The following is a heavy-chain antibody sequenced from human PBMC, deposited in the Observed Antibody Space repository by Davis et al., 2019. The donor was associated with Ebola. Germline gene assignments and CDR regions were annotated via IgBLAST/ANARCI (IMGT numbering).Heavy chain of an antibody. CDR3: ARDYYDSSGYLWYFEY. V-gene: IGHV4-30-2*01. CDR1: GGSISSGGYS. CDR2: IYHSGST. J-gene: IGHJ4*02. D-gene: IGHD3-22*01. Sequence: MPSETLSLTCAVSGGSISSGGYSWSWIRQPPGKGLEWIGYIYHSGSTYYNPSLKSRVTISVDRSKNQFSLRLTSVTAADTAVYYCARDYYDSSGYLWYFEYWGQGTLVTVSS.